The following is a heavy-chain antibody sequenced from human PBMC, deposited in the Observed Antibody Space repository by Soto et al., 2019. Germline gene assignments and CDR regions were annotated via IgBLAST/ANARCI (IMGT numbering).Heavy chain of an antibody. V-gene: IGHV4-34*01. CDR3: ARNRPHPGPAVNDY. Sequence: GFYCRRISKHPGKGLEWIGEINHSGNTNYTPSLKSRVTISVDPSKNQFSLKLSSVTAADTVVYYCARNRPHPGPAVNDYSGQGTLVTVPS. CDR2: INHSGNT. D-gene: IGHD3-16*02. J-gene: IGHJ4*02. CDR1: GFY.